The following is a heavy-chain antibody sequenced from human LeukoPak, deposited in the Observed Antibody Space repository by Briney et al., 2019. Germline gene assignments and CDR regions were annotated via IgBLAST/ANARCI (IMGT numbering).Heavy chain of an antibody. CDR1: GFTFDDYT. CDR2: ISWDGGST. J-gene: IGHJ4*02. V-gene: IGHV3-43*01. CDR3: AKDQGSEKGGVGDY. D-gene: IGHD3-10*01. Sequence: GGSLRLSCAASGFTFDDYTMHWVRQAPGKGLEWVSLISWDGGSTYYADSVKGRFTISRDNSKNSLYLQMNSLRTEDTALYYCAKDQGSEKGGVGDYWGQGTLVTVSS.